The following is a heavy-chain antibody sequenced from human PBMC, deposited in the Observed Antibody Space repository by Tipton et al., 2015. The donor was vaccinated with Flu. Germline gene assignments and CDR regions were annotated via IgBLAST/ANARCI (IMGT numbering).Heavy chain of an antibody. V-gene: IGHV4-30-4*01. CDR2: IYYSGST. CDR3: ARCPYWVGGFDY. J-gene: IGHJ4*02. CDR1: GGSISSGDYY. Sequence: TLSLTCTVSGGSISSGDYYWSWIRQPPGKGLEWIGYIYYSGSTHYNPSLKSRVTISVDTSKNQFSLKLSSVTAADTAVYFCARCPYWVGGFDYWGQGTLVTASS. D-gene: IGHD3-16*01.